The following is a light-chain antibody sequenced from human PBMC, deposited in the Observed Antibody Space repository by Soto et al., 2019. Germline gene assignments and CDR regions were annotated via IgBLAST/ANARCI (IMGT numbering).Light chain of an antibody. CDR2: KAS. Sequence: DIQMTQSPSTLSASVGDRVTITCRASQSISSWLAWYQQKPGKDPKLLIYKASSLESGVPSRFSGSGSGTEFTLTISSLQPDDFATYYCQQYNSYSPYTFGQGTKLESK. V-gene: IGKV1-5*03. CDR3: QQYNSYSPYT. J-gene: IGKJ2*01. CDR1: QSISSW.